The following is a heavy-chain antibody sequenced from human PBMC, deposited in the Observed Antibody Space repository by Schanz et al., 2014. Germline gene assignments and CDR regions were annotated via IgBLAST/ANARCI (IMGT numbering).Heavy chain of an antibody. CDR2: IKEDGSVK. CDR3: VRDSFFAFDY. CDR1: TFTFSSDW. D-gene: IGHD3-3*01. Sequence: EVQLAESGGGLVQPGGSLRLSCAASTFTFSSDWMSWVRQAPGKGLEWVANIKEDGSVKDYVDSVKGRFTISRDNAKRSLFLQMNSLRAEDTAVYYCVRDSFFAFDYWGQGTLVTVSS. J-gene: IGHJ4*02. V-gene: IGHV3-7*01.